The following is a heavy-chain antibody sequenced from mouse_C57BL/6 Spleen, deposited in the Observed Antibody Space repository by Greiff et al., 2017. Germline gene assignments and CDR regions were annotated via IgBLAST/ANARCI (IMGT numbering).Heavy chain of an antibody. CDR2: ISYDGSN. D-gene: IGHD1-1*01. V-gene: IGHV3-6*01. CDR3: AREGYGSTWYFDV. Sequence: EVHLVESGPGLVKPSQSLSLTCSVTGYSITSGYYWNWIRQFPGNKLEWMGYISYDGSNNYNPSLKNRISITRDTSKNQFFLKLNSVTTEDTATYYCAREGYGSTWYFDVWGTGTTVTVSS. CDR1: GYSITSGYY. J-gene: IGHJ1*03.